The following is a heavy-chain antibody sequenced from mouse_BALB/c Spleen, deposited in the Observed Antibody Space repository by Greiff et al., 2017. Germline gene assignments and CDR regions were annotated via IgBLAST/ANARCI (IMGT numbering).Heavy chain of an antibody. CDR3: ARRGSKDYAMDY. Sequence: VQLQQSGAELARPGASVKLSCKASGYTFTSYWMQWVKQRPGQGLEWIGAIYPGDGDTRYTQKFKGKATLTADKSSSTAYMQLSSLASEDSAVYYCARRGSKDYAMDYWGQGTSVTVSS. CDR2: IYPGDGDT. CDR1: GYTFTSYW. V-gene: IGHV1-87*01. J-gene: IGHJ4*01.